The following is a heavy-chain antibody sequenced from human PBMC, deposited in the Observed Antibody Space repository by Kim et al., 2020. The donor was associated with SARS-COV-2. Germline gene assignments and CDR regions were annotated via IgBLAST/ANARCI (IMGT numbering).Heavy chain of an antibody. CDR1: GFTFSSCS. V-gene: IGHV3-21*01. CDR3: ARERVPAATHYFDH. J-gene: IGHJ4*02. Sequence: GGSLRLSCAASGFTFSSCSMHWVRQAPGKGLEWVSFISCVSSYIYYADSVKGRFTISRDNAKNSLYLQMNSLRAEDTAIYYCARERVPAATHYFDHWGQGTLVTVSS. CDR2: ISCVSSYI. D-gene: IGHD2-2*01.